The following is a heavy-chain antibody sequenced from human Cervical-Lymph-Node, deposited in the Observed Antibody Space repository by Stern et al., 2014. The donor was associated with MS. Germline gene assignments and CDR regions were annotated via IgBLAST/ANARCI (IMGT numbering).Heavy chain of an antibody. CDR2: VNSVGSSP. D-gene: IGHD6-19*01. V-gene: IGHV3-74*01. J-gene: IGHJ4*02. Sequence: QPGGSLRLSCAASGFTLRSYWMHCVRQVPGKGLVWVARVNSVGSSPNYADSVQGRFTISRDNAENTLFLQMNSLRVEDTAVYHCARGGSYSSSHIDYWGQGALVTVSS. CDR3: ARGGSYSSSHIDY. CDR1: GFTLRSYW.